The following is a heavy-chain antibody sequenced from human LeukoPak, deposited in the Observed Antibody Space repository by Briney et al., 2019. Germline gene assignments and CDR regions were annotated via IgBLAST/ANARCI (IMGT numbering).Heavy chain of an antibody. CDR1: GGSISSSNW. J-gene: IGHJ4*02. D-gene: IGHD6-19*01. V-gene: IGHV4-4*02. CDR2: IYHSGST. CDR3: ARDSSLAVAGTGGFDY. Sequence: SETLSLTCAVSGGSISSSNWWSWVRQPPGKGLEWIGEIYHSGSTNYNPSLKSRVTISVDKSKNQFSLKLSSVTAADTAVYYCARDSSLAVAGTGGFDYWGQGTLVTVSS.